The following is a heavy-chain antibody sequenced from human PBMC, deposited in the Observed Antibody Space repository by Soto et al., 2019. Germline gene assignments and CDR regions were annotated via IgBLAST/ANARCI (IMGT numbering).Heavy chain of an antibody. CDR2: IIPIFGTA. V-gene: IGHV1-69*01. J-gene: IGHJ5*02. D-gene: IGHD3-10*01. Sequence: QVQLVQSGAEVKKPGSSVKVSCKASGGTFSSYAISWVRQAPGQGLEWMGGIIPIFGTANYAQKFQGRVTITADESTSTAYMELSSLRSEDTAVYYCARDLGLYGSGSALYNWFDPWGQGTLVTVSS. CDR1: GGTFSSYA. CDR3: ARDLGLYGSGSALYNWFDP.